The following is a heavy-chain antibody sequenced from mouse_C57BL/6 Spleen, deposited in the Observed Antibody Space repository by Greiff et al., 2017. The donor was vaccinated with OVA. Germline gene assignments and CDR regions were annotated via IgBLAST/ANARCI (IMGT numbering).Heavy chain of an antibody. V-gene: IGHV1-55*01. Sequence: QVQLKQPGAELEKPGASVKMSCKASGYTFTSYWITWVKQRPGQGLEWIGDIYPGSGSTNYNEKFKSKATLTVDTSSSTAYMQLSSLTSEDSAVYYCARWDYGSSYGYFDYWGQGTTLTVSS. CDR2: IYPGSGST. CDR1: GYTFTSYW. CDR3: ARWDYGSSYGYFDY. J-gene: IGHJ2*01. D-gene: IGHD1-1*01.